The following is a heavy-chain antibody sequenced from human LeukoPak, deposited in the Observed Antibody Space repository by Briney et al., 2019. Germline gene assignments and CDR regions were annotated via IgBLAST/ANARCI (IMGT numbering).Heavy chain of an antibody. Sequence: GGSLRLSCAASGFTVSSNYMSWVRQAPGKGLEWVSVIYSGGSTYYADSVKGRFTISRDNSKNTLYLQMNSLRAEDTAVYYCARDSSYDILTPVDYWGQGTLVTVSS. CDR1: GFTVSSNY. CDR3: ARDSSYDILTPVDY. V-gene: IGHV3-66*01. D-gene: IGHD3-9*01. CDR2: IYSGGST. J-gene: IGHJ4*02.